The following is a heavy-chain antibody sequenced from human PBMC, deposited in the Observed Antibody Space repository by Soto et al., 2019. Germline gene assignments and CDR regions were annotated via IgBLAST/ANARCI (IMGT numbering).Heavy chain of an antibody. CDR2: IYYDGSI. Sequence: PSETLSLTCTVSGDSISRGGFNWGLVRHRPGKGLGGVGDIYYDGSIFYNRSLRSRTYRSSDKSKNAVFLRLSSMSATDTAAYYCAGRKVGAYGPTDFWGQG. V-gene: IGHV4-31*03. CDR3: AGRKVGAYGPTDF. D-gene: IGHD1-26*01. J-gene: IGHJ4*02. CDR1: GDSISRGGFN.